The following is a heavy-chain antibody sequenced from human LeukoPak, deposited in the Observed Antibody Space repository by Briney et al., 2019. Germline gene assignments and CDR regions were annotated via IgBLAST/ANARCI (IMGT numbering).Heavy chain of an antibody. Sequence: GGSLRLSCAASGFTCSRFAMHWVRQAPGKGLEWVAVISYDGSNKYYADSVKGRFTISRDNSKNTLYLQMNSLRAEDTAVYYCAREDRWLQCFDYWGQGTLVTVSS. D-gene: IGHD5-24*01. CDR3: AREDRWLQCFDY. CDR1: GFTCSRFA. V-gene: IGHV3-30*04. J-gene: IGHJ4*02. CDR2: ISYDGSNK.